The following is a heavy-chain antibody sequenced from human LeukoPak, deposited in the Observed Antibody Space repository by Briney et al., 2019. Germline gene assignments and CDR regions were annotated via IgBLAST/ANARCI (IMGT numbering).Heavy chain of an antibody. CDR3: AREKNSYSSSSGQGY. D-gene: IGHD6-6*01. J-gene: IGHJ4*02. Sequence: PGGSLRLSCAASGFTFSRYGMHWVRQAPGKGLEWVAFIRYDGSNKYYADSVKGRLTISRDNSKNTLYLQMTSLRGDDTAVYYCAREKNSYSSSSGQGYWGQGTLVTVSS. CDR2: IRYDGSNK. V-gene: IGHV3-30*02. CDR1: GFTFSRYG.